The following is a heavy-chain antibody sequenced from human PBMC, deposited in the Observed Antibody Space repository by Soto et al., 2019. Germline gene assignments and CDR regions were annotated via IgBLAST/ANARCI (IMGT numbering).Heavy chain of an antibody. CDR2: ISYDGSDQ. Sequence: QVQLVESGGGVVQPGRSLRLSCAASGFTFSSYGRYWVRQAPGKGLEWVARISYDGSDQFYGDSVKGRFTISRDNSKNSQYVQMNSLGSGDTAVDDWAEDTWADYWGQVTVVTVAA. V-gene: IGHV3-30*18. CDR1: GFTFSSYG. D-gene: IGHD7-27*01. CDR3: AEDTWADY. J-gene: IGHJ4*02.